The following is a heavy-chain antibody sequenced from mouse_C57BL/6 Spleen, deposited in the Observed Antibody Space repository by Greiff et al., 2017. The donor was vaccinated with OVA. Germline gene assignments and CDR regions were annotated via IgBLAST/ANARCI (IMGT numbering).Heavy chain of an antibody. CDR1: GIDFSRYW. Sequence: EVKLQESGGGLVQPGGSLKLSCAASGIDFSRYWMSWVRRAPGKGLEWIGEINPDSSTINYAPSLKDKFIISRDNAKNTLYLQMSKVRSEDTALDYCARPYDYDDGYAMDYWGQGTSVTVSS. CDR3: ARPYDYDDGYAMDY. V-gene: IGHV4-1*01. D-gene: IGHD2-4*01. CDR2: INPDSSTI. J-gene: IGHJ4*01.